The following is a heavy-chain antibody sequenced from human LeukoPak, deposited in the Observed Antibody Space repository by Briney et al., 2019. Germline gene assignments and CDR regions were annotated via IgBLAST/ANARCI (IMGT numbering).Heavy chain of an antibody. V-gene: IGHV3-7*01. J-gene: IGHJ6*02. CDR2: IKQDGSEK. CDR1: GFTFSDYS. Sequence: GGSLRLSCAASGFTFSDYSMNWVRQAPGKGLEWVANIKQDGSEKYYVDSVKGRFTISRDNAKNSLYLQMNSLRAEDTAVYYCARVGDYYYGMDVWGQGTTVTVSS. CDR3: ARVGDYYYGMDV.